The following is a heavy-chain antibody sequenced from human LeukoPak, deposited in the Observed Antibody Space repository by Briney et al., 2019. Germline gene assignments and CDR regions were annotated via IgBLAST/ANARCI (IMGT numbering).Heavy chain of an antibody. CDR1: GYTFTSYA. Sequence: GASVKVSCKASGYTFTSYAMHWVRQAPGQRLEWMGWINAGNGNTKYSQKFQGRVTITRDTSTSTAYMELRSLRSDDTAVCYCARDALTYYYDSSGYSTYYFDYWGQGTLVTVSS. J-gene: IGHJ4*02. V-gene: IGHV1-3*01. D-gene: IGHD3-22*01. CDR3: ARDALTYYYDSSGYSTYYFDY. CDR2: INAGNGNT.